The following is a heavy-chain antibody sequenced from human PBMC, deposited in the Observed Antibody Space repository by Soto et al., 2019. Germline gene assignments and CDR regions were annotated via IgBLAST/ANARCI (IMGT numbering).Heavy chain of an antibody. V-gene: IGHV3-23*01. CDR2: ISGSADST. D-gene: IGHD2-15*01. CDR1: GFIFSSYA. Sequence: PGGSLRLSCAASGFIFSSYAMSWVRQAPGKGLEWVSTISGSADSTYYADSVKGRFTFSRDNSKNTLYLQMNSLRAEDTAVYYCAKDRQRYCSGGSCFHAFDYWGQGSLVTVSS. CDR3: AKDRQRYCSGGSCFHAFDY. J-gene: IGHJ4*02.